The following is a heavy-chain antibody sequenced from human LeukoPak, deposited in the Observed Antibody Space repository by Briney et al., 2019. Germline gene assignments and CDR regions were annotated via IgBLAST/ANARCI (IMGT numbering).Heavy chain of an antibody. CDR2: ISISGSKT. J-gene: IGHJ6*02. CDR1: EFDFSSHA. Sequence: GGSLRLSCAASEFDFSSHAMTWVRQAPGKGLEWVSAISISGSKTYYADSVKGRFTISRDNSKNTLYLQMNSLRAEDTAVYYCARAPSAAGTAYYYYAMDVWGQGTTVTVSS. CDR3: ARAPSAAGTAYYYYAMDV. V-gene: IGHV3-23*01. D-gene: IGHD6-13*01.